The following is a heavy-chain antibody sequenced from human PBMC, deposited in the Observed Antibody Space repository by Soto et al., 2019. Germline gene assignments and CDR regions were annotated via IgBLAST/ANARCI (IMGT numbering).Heavy chain of an antibody. V-gene: IGHV4-59*08. CDR2: ISFTGST. CDR3: AIRTHHLDIYYYYGMDV. Sequence: QVQLQESGPGLVKPSETLSLTCTVSGGSISSYYWSWIRQSPGKGLEWIGYISFTGSTNYNPSLKSRFTMSIHASKSQVSLNLSSVTAADTAVYYFAIRTHHLDIYYYYGMDVWGQGTTITVSS. CDR1: GGSISSYY. D-gene: IGHD1-1*01. J-gene: IGHJ6*02.